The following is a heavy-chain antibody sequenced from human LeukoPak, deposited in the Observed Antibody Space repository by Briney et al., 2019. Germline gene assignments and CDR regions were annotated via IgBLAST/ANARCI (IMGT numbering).Heavy chain of an antibody. CDR2: IYSSGST. CDR3: ARLGKKAGPFDY. Sequence: SENLSLTCTVSGDSISSCYWSWIRQPAGKGLEWIGRIYSSGSTSYNPSLKSRITMSVDTSKNQFSLKLSSVTAADTAVYYRARLGKKAGPFDYWGQGTLVTVSS. V-gene: IGHV4-4*07. CDR1: GDSISSCY. J-gene: IGHJ4*02.